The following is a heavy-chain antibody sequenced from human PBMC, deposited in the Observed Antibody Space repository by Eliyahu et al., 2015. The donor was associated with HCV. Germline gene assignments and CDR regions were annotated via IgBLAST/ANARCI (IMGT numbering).Heavy chain of an antibody. Sequence: EVQLVESGGGLVQPGGSLRLSXAASGFPFSNYAMSWVRQAPGKGLEWVSAISTSGGSTYYADSVKGRVTISRDNSKNTLYLQMSGLRAEDTAVYYCAKDLSAFDIWGQGTMVTVSS. V-gene: IGHV3-23*04. CDR3: AKDLSAFDI. CDR1: GFPFSNYA. CDR2: ISTSGGST. D-gene: IGHD2/OR15-2a*01. J-gene: IGHJ3*02.